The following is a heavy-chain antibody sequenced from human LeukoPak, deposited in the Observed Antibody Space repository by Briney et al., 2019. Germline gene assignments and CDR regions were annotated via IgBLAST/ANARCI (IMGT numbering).Heavy chain of an antibody. CDR1: GFTFSSYS. D-gene: IGHD6-13*01. J-gene: IGHJ4*02. CDR3: ARGISGTGLYYFDY. CDR2: ISSSSSYI. V-gene: IGHV3-21*01. Sequence: GGSLRLSCAASGFTFSSYSMNWVRQAPGKGLEWVSSISSSSSYIYYADSVKGRFTISRDNAKNSLYLQMNSLRAEDTAVYYCARGISGTGLYYFDYWGQGTLVTVSP.